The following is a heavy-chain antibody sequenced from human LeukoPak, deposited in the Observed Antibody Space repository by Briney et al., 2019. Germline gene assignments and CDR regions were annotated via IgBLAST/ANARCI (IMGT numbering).Heavy chain of an antibody. J-gene: IGHJ4*02. CDR3: ARYPPSILFDY. V-gene: IGHV3-30*03. CDR1: GFTFSSYA. CDR2: ISYDGSNK. Sequence: PGGSLRLSCAASGFTFSSYAMSWVRQAPGKGLEWVAVISYDGSNKYYADSVKGRFTISRDNSKNTLYLQMNSLRAEDTAVYYCARYPPSILFDYWGQGTLVTVSS. D-gene: IGHD2-21*01.